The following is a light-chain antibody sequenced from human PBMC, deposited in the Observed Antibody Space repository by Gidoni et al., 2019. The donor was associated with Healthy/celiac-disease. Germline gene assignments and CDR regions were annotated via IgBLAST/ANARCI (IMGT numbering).Light chain of an antibody. CDR3: QQYDNLPS. Sequence: DIQMTQSPSSLSASVGDRVTITCQASQDISNYLNWYQQKPRKAPKPLIYDASNLETGVPARFSGSGSGTDFTFTISSLQPEDIATYYCQQYDNLPSFGGGTKVEIK. J-gene: IGKJ4*01. CDR1: QDISNY. V-gene: IGKV1-33*01. CDR2: DAS.